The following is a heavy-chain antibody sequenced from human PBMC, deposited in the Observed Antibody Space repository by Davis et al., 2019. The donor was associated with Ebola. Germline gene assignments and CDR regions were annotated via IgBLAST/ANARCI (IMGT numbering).Heavy chain of an antibody. CDR1: GFTFSDYY. D-gene: IGHD3-22*01. CDR2: ISSSGSTI. V-gene: IGHV3-11*01. CDR3: ARAYYDSSGTSRGAFDI. Sequence: GESLKISCAASGFTFSDYYMSWIRQAPGKGLEWVSYISSSGSTIYYADSVKGRFTISRDNAKNSLYLQMNSLRAEDTAVYYCARAYYDSSGTSRGAFDIWGQGTMVTVSS. J-gene: IGHJ3*02.